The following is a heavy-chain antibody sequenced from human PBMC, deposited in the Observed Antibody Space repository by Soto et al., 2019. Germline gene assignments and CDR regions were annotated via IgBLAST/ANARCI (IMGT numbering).Heavy chain of an antibody. Sequence: PSETLSLTCAVSGYSISSGYYWGWIRQPPGKGLEWIGSIYHSGSTYYNPSLKSRVTISVDTSKNQFSLKLSSVTAADTAVYYCASLGGIVVVPAALTYAFDIWGQGTMVTVSS. D-gene: IGHD2-2*01. CDR3: ASLGGIVVVPAALTYAFDI. J-gene: IGHJ3*02. V-gene: IGHV4-38-2*01. CDR2: IYHSGST. CDR1: GYSISSGYY.